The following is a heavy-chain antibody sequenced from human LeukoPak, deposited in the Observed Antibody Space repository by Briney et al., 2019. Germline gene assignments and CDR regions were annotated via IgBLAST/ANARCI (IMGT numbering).Heavy chain of an antibody. D-gene: IGHD5-18*01. CDR2: IYYSGST. CDR1: GGSISSYY. Sequence: SETLSLTCTVSGGSISSYYWSWIRQPPGKGLEWIGYIYYSGSTNYNPSLKSRVTISVDTSKNQFSLKLSSVTAADSAVYYCARSHREYSYGRGPSDDAFDIWGQGTMVTVSS. CDR3: ARSHREYSYGRGPSDDAFDI. V-gene: IGHV4-59*01. J-gene: IGHJ3*02.